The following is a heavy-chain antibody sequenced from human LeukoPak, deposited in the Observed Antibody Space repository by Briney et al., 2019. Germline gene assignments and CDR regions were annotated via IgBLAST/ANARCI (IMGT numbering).Heavy chain of an antibody. J-gene: IGHJ5*02. V-gene: IGHV4-34*01. D-gene: IGHD6-6*01. CDR1: GGSFSGYY. Sequence: TSETLSLTCAVYGGSFSGYYWSWIRQPPGKGLEWIGEINHSGSTNYNPSLKSRVTISVDTSKNQFSLKLSSVTAADTAVYYCAKEREYSSSSGVNWFDPRGQGTLVTVSS. CDR3: AKEREYSSSSGVNWFDP. CDR2: INHSGST.